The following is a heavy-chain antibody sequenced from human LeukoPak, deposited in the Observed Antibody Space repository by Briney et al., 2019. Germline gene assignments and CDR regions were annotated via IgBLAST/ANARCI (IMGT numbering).Heavy chain of an antibody. Sequence: ASVKVSCKASGGTFSSYAISWVRQAPGQGLEWMGGIIPIFGTANYAQKFQGRVTITTDESTSTAYMELSSLRSEDTAVYYCARETPDHFDWFQPHYYYYYMDVWGKGTTVTVSS. D-gene: IGHD3-9*01. J-gene: IGHJ6*03. CDR1: GGTFSSYA. CDR3: ARETPDHFDWFQPHYYYYYMDV. V-gene: IGHV1-69*05. CDR2: IIPIFGTA.